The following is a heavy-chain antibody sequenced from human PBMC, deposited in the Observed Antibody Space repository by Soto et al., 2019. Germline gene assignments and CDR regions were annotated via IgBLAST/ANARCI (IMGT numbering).Heavy chain of an antibody. CDR3: AHIPGSGQLLYSYYYYMDV. D-gene: IGHD3-10*01. CDR1: GFSLTTSGEA. J-gene: IGHJ6*03. V-gene: IGHV2-5*02. Sequence: QITLKESGPTLVKPTQTLTLTCTFSGFSLTTSGEAVGWIRQPPGKALEWLALIYWDDDKRSSTSLKSRLTNTKDTSKTQLVLTMTNMDPVDTATYYCAHIPGSGQLLYSYYYYMDVWGKGTTVTVSS. CDR2: IYWDDDK.